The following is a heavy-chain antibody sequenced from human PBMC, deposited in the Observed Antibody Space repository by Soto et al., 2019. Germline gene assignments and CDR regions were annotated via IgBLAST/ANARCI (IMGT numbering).Heavy chain of an antibody. CDR3: ASLGIAAGYIDAFDI. V-gene: IGHV5-51*01. CDR1: GYSFTSYW. D-gene: IGHD6-13*01. CDR2: IYPGDSDT. J-gene: IGHJ3*02. Sequence: PGESLKISCKGSGYSFTSYWIGWVRQMPGKGLEWMGIIYPGDSDTRYSPSFQGQVTISADKSISTAYLQWSSLKASDTATYYCASLGIAAGYIDAFDIWGQGTMVTVSS.